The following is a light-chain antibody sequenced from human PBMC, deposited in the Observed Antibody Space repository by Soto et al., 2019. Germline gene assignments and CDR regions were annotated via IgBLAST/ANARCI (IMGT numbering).Light chain of an antibody. J-gene: IGKJ5*01. V-gene: IGKV1-39*01. CDR2: AAS. CDR1: QSIRRF. CDR3: QQLNSFPIT. Sequence: DIQMTQSPSSLSASVGDRVTITCRASQSIRRFLNWYQQKPGKAPKLLIYAASSLQSGVPSRFSGSGSGTGFTLTITSLQPEDFATYYCQQLNSFPITFGQGTRLEIK.